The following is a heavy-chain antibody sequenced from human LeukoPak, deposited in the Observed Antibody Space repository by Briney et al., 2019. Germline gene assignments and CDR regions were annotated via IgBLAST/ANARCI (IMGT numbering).Heavy chain of an antibody. CDR3: ARLNYYGSGSYSHDY. J-gene: IGHJ4*02. Sequence: GESLRISCKGSGYSFTTYWISWVRQMPGKGLEWMGRIDPSDSYTKYSPSFQGLVTLSADKSISTAYLQWSSLVASDTAMYYRARLNYYGSGSYSHDYWGQGTLVTVSS. V-gene: IGHV5-10-1*01. CDR2: IDPSDSYT. D-gene: IGHD3-10*01. CDR1: GYSFTTYW.